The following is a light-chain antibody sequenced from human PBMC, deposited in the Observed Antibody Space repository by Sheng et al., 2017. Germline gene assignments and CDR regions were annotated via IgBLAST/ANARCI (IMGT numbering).Light chain of an antibody. V-gene: IGKV2-30*02. CDR1: ESLVHSDGNTY. Sequence: VVLTQSPLSLPVTLGQPASISCRSSESLVHSDGNTYLTWFQQRPGQSPRRLIYKVSNRDSGVPDRFSGSGSGTDFTLKIIRVEAEDVGIYYCMQGTQWFTFGQGTRLEI. CDR3: MQGTQWFT. CDR2: KVS. J-gene: IGKJ2*01.